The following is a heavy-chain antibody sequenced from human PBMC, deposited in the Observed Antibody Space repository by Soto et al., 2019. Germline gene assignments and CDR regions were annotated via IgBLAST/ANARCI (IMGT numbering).Heavy chain of an antibody. CDR3: AKPSDYDFWSGSVGGMDV. Sequence: QVQLVQSGAEVRKPGSSVRVSCKASGGSFNRHTISWVRQAPGQGLEWMGGIIPIFGTANHAQKFQGRVTIIADESTSTVYMDLSSLRSDDTAIYYCAKPSDYDFWSGSVGGMDVWGQGTTVTVSS. CDR2: IIPIFGTA. V-gene: IGHV1-69*01. D-gene: IGHD3-3*01. CDR1: GGSFNRHT. J-gene: IGHJ6*02.